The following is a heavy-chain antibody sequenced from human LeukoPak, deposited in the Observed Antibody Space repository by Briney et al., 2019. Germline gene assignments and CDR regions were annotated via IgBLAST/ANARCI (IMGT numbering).Heavy chain of an antibody. CDR3: AKFPSSSTRSYYFDY. D-gene: IGHD6-13*01. CDR1: GFTFSSYA. V-gene: IGHV3-23*01. Sequence: GGSLRLSCAASGFTFSSYAMTWVRQAPGKGLEWVSDISGSGGSTNYADSVKGRFTISRDNSKNTLYLQMNSLRAEDTAVYYCAKFPSSSTRSYYFDYWGQGTLVTVSS. CDR2: ISGSGGST. J-gene: IGHJ4*02.